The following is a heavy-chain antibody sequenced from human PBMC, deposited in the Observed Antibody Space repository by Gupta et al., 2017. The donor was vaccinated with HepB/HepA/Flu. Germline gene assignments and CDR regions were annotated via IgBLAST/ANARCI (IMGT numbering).Heavy chain of an antibody. CDR1: GFTFSPYA. V-gene: IGHV3-23*01. CDR2: ISGSGGTT. CDR3: AKDDRESRNYANYYGMDV. Sequence: EVQLLESGGGLVQPGGSLSLSCAASGFTFSPYAMTWVRQAPGKGLEWVSAISGSGGTTYYADSVKGRFTISRDNSKNTVYLQMSSLRAEDSAIYFCAKDDRESRNYANYYGMDVWGQGTTVTVSS. J-gene: IGHJ6*02. D-gene: IGHD1-7*01.